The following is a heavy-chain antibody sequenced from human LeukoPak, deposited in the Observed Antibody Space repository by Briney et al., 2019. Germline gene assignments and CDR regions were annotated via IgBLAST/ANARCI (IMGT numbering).Heavy chain of an antibody. CDR2: ISGDGSTT. CDR1: GFTSNYW. Sequence: GGSLRLSCAAIGFTSNYWMHWVRQARGKGLVWVSRISGDGSTTFYADSVKGRFTISRDNSKNTLYLQMNSLRAEDTAVYYCTRGYSGYGNFDCWGQGTLVTVSS. V-gene: IGHV3-74*01. D-gene: IGHD5-12*01. J-gene: IGHJ4*02. CDR3: TRGYSGYGNFDC.